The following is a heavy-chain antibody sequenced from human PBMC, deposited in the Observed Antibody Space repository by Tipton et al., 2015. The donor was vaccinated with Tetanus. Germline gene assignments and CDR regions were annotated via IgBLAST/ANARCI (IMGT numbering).Heavy chain of an antibody. CDR3: ARGSVVITAAKCLDY. Sequence: TLSLTCAAYGGSFGGYYWSWIRQPPGKGLEWIGEISNSGGTNYTPSLKSRVTMSIDTSKKQFSLNLTSVTAADTALYFCARGSVVITAAKCLDYWGQGTQVTVSS. D-gene: IGHD2-2*01. CDR2: ISNSGGT. CDR1: GGSFGGYY. V-gene: IGHV4-34*01. J-gene: IGHJ4*02.